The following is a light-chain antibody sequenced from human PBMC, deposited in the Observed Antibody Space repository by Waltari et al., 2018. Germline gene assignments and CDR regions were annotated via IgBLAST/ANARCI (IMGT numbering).Light chain of an antibody. CDR3: QQYENCPVT. CDR1: QTVGSN. CDR2: GAS. J-gene: IGKJ3*01. V-gene: IGKV3-15*01. Sequence: DIVMTHAPATLPVSLGERATLTCRASQTVGSNLAWYQQKPGQAPRLLMYGASTRDTGIPARFSGSGSGTEFTLTISSLQPDDFAAYYCQQYENCPVTFGPGTKVDIK.